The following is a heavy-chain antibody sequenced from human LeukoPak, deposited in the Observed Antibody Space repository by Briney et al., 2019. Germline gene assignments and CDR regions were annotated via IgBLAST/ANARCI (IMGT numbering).Heavy chain of an antibody. CDR3: ARSLIVASEDY. V-gene: IGHV3-11*04. J-gene: IGHJ4*02. CDR2: ISASGAVL. CDR1: GFRFDSFY. D-gene: IGHD3-22*01. Sequence: PGGSLRLSCAASGFRFDSFYMGWIRQVPGKGLDYIALISASGAVLYYAESVKGRFTISRDNAKNSVSLQMNSLSADDTAIYYCARSLIVASEDYWGQGTQVTVSS.